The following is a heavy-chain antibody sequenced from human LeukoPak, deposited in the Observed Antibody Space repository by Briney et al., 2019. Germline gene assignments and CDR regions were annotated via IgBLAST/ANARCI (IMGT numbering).Heavy chain of an antibody. Sequence: ASVKVSCKASGYTFTSYAMNWVRQAPGQGLEWMGWINTNTGNPTCAQGFTGRFVFSLDTSVSTAYLQISSLKAEDTAVYYCARVSSRYPRPNWFDPWGQGTLVTVSS. V-gene: IGHV7-4-1*02. CDR3: ARVSSRYPRPNWFDP. CDR2: INTNTGNP. CDR1: GYTFTSYA. D-gene: IGHD1-14*01. J-gene: IGHJ5*02.